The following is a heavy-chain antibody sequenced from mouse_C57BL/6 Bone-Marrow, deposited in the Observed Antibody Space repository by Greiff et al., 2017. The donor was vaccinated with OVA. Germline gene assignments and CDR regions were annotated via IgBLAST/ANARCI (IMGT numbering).Heavy chain of an antibody. D-gene: IGHD2-4*01. CDR2: IDPEDGET. CDR1: GFNIKDYY. CDR3: ARGRFYDYDDGYYFDY. J-gene: IGHJ2*01. V-gene: IGHV14-2*01. Sequence: VQLQQSGAELVKPGASVKLSCTASGFNIKDYYMHWVKQRTEQGLEWIGRIDPEDGETKYAPKFKGKATITADKSSNQAYLQLSSLTSEDTAVYYCARGRFYDYDDGYYFDYWGQGTTLTVSS.